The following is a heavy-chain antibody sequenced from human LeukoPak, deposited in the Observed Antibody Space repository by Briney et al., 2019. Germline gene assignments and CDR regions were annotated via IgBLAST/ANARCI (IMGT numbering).Heavy chain of an antibody. CDR1: GFTFSSYW. J-gene: IGHJ3*02. CDR2: ISSSSSYI. CDR3: ARVAHTYAFDI. D-gene: IGHD2-2*02. Sequence: GGSLRLSCAASGFTFSSYWMSWVRQAPGKGLEWVSSISSSSSYIYYADSVKGRFTISRDNAKNSLYLQMNSLRAEDTAVYYCARVAHTYAFDIWGQGTMVTVSS. V-gene: IGHV3-21*01.